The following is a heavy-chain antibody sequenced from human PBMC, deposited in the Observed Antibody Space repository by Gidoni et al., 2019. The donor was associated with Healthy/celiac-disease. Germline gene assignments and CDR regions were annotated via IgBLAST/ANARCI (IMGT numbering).Heavy chain of an antibody. CDR2: IYYSGST. CDR3: ARDGVRQGITGACDRGCWFDP. CDR1: GGSISSYY. V-gene: IGHV4-59*01. J-gene: IGHJ5*02. Sequence: QVQLQESGPGLVKPSETLSLTCTVSGGSISSYYWSWIRQPPGKGLEWIGYIYYSGSTNYNPSLKSRVTISVDTSKNQFSLKLSSVTAADTAVYYCARDGVRQGITGACDRGCWFDPWGQGTLVTVSS. D-gene: IGHD1-20*01.